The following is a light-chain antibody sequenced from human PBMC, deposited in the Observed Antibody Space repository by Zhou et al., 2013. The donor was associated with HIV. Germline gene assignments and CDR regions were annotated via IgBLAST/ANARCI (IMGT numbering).Light chain of an antibody. V-gene: IGKV1-33*01. J-gene: IGKJ5*01. CDR3: QQFENVPMT. CDR2: GAS. CDR1: QSIGTY. Sequence: DIQMTQSPSSLSPSVGDRVTITCRASQSIGTYLNWYQQRPGKAPNLVIYGASNLETGVPRRFSGRGSGTEFTLTISSLQPEDIATYYCQQFENVPMTFGQGTRLELK.